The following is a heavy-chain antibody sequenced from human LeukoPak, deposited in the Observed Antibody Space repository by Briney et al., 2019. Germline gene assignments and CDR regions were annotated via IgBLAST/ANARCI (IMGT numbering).Heavy chain of an antibody. CDR1: GFTFSNYW. D-gene: IGHD2/OR15-2a*01. CDR2: IKEDGSKI. V-gene: IGHV3-7*01. Sequence: GGSLRLSCAASGFTFSNYWMSWVRQAPGKGLEWVANIKEDGSKISYVDSVEGRFTISRDNAKNSLYLQMNSLRAEDTAVYYSARWDGRSTWLYDYWGQGTLVTVSS. J-gene: IGHJ4*02. CDR3: ARWDGRSTWLYDY.